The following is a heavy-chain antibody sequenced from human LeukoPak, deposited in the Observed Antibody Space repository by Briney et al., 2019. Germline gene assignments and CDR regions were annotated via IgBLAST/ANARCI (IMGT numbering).Heavy chain of an antibody. J-gene: IGHJ4*02. Sequence: PGGYLRLSCAASGFTFSSYAMHWVRQAPGKGLEWVAVISYDGSNKYYADSVKGRFTISRDNSKNTLYLQMNSLRAEDTAVYYCARGSSWYSYYFDYWGQGTLVTVSS. CDR2: ISYDGSNK. D-gene: IGHD6-13*01. CDR3: ARGSSWYSYYFDY. V-gene: IGHV3-30-3*01. CDR1: GFTFSSYA.